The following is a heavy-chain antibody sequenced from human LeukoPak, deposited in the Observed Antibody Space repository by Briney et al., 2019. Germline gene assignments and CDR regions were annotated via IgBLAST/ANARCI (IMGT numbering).Heavy chain of an antibody. CDR3: ARGDSLTTAVDH. V-gene: IGHV3-11*06. D-gene: IGHD4/OR15-4a*01. CDR2: ISSSSSYT. CDR1: GFTSSDYY. J-gene: IGHJ4*02. Sequence: GGSLRLSCSASGFTSSDYYMSWIRQAPGKGLEWVSYISSSSSYTNYADSVKGRFTISRDNAKNSLYLQMNSLRAEDTAVYYCARGDSLTTAVDHWGQGTLVTVSS.